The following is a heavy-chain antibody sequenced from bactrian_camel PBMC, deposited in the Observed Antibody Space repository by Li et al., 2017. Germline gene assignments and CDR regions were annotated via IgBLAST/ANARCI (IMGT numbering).Heavy chain of an antibody. V-gene: IGHV3-3*01. Sequence: HVQLVESGGGSAQSGGSLRLSCTASAHTVTMAWFRQAPGKEREGIAAIVLRDGSTYHAASVKGRFTISQDSAKNNLYLQMDSLKVEDTAVYYCAADITIPTQPCGYGYNFWGQGTQVTVS. CDR1: AHTVT. CDR3: AADITIPTQPCGYGYNF. CDR2: IVLRDGST. D-gene: IGHD4*01. J-gene: IGHJ4*01.